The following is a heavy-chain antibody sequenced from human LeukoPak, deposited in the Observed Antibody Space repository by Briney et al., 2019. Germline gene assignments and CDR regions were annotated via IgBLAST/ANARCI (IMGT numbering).Heavy chain of an antibody. J-gene: IGHJ3*02. D-gene: IGHD4-11*01. CDR2: MNPKTGNT. V-gene: IGHV1-8*01. CDR1: GYTFTNFD. Sequence: ASVKVSCKASGYTFTNFDINWVRQATGQGLEWMGWMNPKTGNTGSAQKLQGRVTITGNTSISTAYMELSSLRSEDTAVYYCVRIDYSNAIDIWGQGTMVTVSS. CDR3: VRIDYSNAIDI.